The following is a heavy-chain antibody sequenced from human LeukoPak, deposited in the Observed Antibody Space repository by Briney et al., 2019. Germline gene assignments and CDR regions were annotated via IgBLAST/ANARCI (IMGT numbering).Heavy chain of an antibody. CDR3: ARRPYYDILTGYHFFDY. V-gene: IGHV4-34*01. D-gene: IGHD3-9*01. CDR2: INHSGST. CDR1: GGSFSGYY. J-gene: IGHJ4*02. Sequence: SETLSLTCAVYGGSFSGYYWSWIRQPPGKGLEWIGEINHSGSTNYNPSLKSRVTISVDTSKNQFSLKLSSVTAADTAVYYCARRPYYDILTGYHFFDYWGQGTLVTVSS.